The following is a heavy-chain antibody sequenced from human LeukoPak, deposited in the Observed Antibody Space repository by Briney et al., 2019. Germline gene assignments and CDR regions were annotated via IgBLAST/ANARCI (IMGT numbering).Heavy chain of an antibody. V-gene: IGHV4-34*01. CDR1: GGSFSGYY. CDR2: INHSGST. J-gene: IGHJ3*02. Sequence: PSETLSLTCAVYGGSFSGYYWSWIRQPPGKGLEWIGEINHSGSTNYNPSLKSRVTRSVDTSKNQFSLKLSSVTAADTAVYYCARGSEQTISDYHDAFDIWGQGTMVTVSS. CDR3: ARGSEQTISDYHDAFDI. D-gene: IGHD3-16*01.